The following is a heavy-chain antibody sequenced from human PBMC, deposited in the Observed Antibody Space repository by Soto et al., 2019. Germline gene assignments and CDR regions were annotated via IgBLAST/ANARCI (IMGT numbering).Heavy chain of an antibody. Sequence: PGGSLRLSCAASGFTFSRYSMNWVRQAPGKGLEGVSSISSSSSYIYYADSVKGRFTISRDNAKNSLYLQMNSLRAEDTAVYYCARDRQTLIVGATDFDYWCQGTLGTVSS. CDR3: ARDRQTLIVGATDFDY. V-gene: IGHV3-21*01. CDR2: ISSSSSYI. D-gene: IGHD1-26*01. CDR1: GFTFSRYS. J-gene: IGHJ4*02.